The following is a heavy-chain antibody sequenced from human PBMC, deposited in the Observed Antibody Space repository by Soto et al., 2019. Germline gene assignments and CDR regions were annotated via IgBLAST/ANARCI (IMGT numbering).Heavy chain of an antibody. CDR2: IKSKTDGGTI. J-gene: IGHJ4*02. V-gene: IGHV3-15*07. CDR1: GFTFNTAW. D-gene: IGHD6-13*01. Sequence: GGSLRLSCAASGFTFNTAWLNWLRQAPGKGLEWVGRIKSKTDGGTIEYAAPVKGRFTISRDDSKNTLHLQMNSLNTEDTAVYYCTSDIWGIANFDYWGQGTLVTVSS. CDR3: TSDIWGIANFDY.